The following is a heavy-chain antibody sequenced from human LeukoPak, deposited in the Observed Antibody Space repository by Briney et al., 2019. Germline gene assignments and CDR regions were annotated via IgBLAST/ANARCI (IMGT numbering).Heavy chain of an antibody. D-gene: IGHD2-15*01. CDR1: GFAFNSYG. V-gene: IGHV3-23*01. J-gene: IGHJ4*02. Sequence: PGGSLRLSCAASGFAFNSYGMTWVRQAPGKGLEWVSSIVANGGGTYYADSVKGRFTNSRDNSKNTLYLQMNSLRAEDSAIYYCAKLGFDDPPVDYWGQGTLVAVSS. CDR2: IVANGGGT. CDR3: AKLGFDDPPVDY.